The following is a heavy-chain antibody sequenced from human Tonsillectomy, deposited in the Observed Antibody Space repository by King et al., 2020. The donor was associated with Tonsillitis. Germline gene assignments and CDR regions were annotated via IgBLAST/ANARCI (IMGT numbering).Heavy chain of an antibody. Sequence: VQLVESGADVKKPGESLKISCKSSGYNFTTYLIGWVRQMPGKGLEWMGIINPADSDTRYSPSFQGRVTISVDKSVTTAYLQWASLKASDTAMYYCARQGGDYRNNWFDPWGQGTLVTVSS. D-gene: IGHD4-17*01. CDR2: INPADSDT. CDR3: ARQGGDYRNNWFDP. V-gene: IGHV5-51*01. J-gene: IGHJ5*02. CDR1: GYNFTTYL.